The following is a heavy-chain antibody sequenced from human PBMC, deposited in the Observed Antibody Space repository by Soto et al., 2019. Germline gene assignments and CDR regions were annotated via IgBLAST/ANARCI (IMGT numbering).Heavy chain of an antibody. Sequence: GGSLRLSCAASGFTFSSYGMHWVRQAPGKGLEWVAVISYDGSNKYYADSVKGRFTISRDNSKNTLNLKMNSLRAEDTNVYYCAREGGRFLEWLSHPDFDYWGQGTLVTVSS. CDR1: GFTFSSYG. V-gene: IGHV3-30*03. J-gene: IGHJ4*02. D-gene: IGHD3-3*01. CDR2: ISYDGSNK. CDR3: AREGGRFLEWLSHPDFDY.